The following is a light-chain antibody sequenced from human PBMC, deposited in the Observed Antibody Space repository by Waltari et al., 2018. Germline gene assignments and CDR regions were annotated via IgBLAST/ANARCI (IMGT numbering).Light chain of an antibody. CDR2: DAS. J-gene: IGKJ1*01. CDR3: QHYNTYPPT. Sequence: DIQMTQSPSTLSASVGDRVTVTCRASQNINKWLAWYQQKPGKAPNLLIYDASTLQSVVPSRFSGSGFGTEFTLAISSLQPEDFATYFCQHYNTYPPTFGQGTRVELK. V-gene: IGKV1-5*01. CDR1: QNINKW.